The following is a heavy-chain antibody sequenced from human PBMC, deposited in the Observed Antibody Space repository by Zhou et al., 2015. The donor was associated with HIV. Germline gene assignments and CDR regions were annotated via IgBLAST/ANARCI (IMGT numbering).Heavy chain of an antibody. V-gene: IGHV1-69*06. Sequence: LVQSGTEVRKPGSSVKVSCKASGGIFSYAISWVRQAPGQGLEWMGGIIPIFGTTNYAQKFQGRVSITADKSTSTAYMDLTSLRSDDTAVYYCARDSVATRSADPYYFDYWGQGTLVTVSS. CDR3: ARDSVATRSADPYYFDY. D-gene: IGHD4-23*01. J-gene: IGHJ4*02. CDR2: IIPIFGTT. CDR1: GGIFSYA.